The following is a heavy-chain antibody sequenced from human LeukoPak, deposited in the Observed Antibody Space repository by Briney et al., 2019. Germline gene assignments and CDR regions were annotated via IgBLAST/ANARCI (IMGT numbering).Heavy chain of an antibody. V-gene: IGHV4-31*03. J-gene: IGHJ3*02. CDR2: IYYSGST. CDR1: GGSISSGGYY. Sequence: SSETLSLTCTVSGGSISSGGYYWRWIRQHPGKGLEWIGYIYYSGSTYYNPSLKSRVTISVDTSKNQFSLKLSSVTAADTAVYYCEIFLKSTDAFDIWGQGTMVTVSS. CDR3: EIFLKSTDAFDI. D-gene: IGHD2/OR15-2a*01.